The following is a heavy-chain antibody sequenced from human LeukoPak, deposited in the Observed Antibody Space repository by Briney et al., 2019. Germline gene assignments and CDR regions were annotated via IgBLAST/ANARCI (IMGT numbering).Heavy chain of an antibody. CDR3: AKDSSSGDILTEGYFDY. CDR2: IRYDGSNK. J-gene: IGHJ4*02. D-gene: IGHD3-9*01. V-gene: IGHV3-30*02. Sequence: GGSLRLSCAASGFTFSSYGMHWVRQAPGKGLEWVAFIRYDGSNKYYADSVKGRFTISRDNSKNTLYLQMNSLRAEDTAVYYCAKDSSSGDILTEGYFDYWGQGTLVTVSS. CDR1: GFTFSSYG.